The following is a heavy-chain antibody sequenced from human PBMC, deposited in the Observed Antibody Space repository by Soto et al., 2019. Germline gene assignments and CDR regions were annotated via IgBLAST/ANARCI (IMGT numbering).Heavy chain of an antibody. J-gene: IGHJ5*02. CDR3: ARDERIAVAGTDT. CDR2: ISSSSGTI. CDR1: GFTFSDYY. D-gene: IGHD6-19*01. Sequence: QVQLVESGGGLVKPGGSLRLSCAASGFTFSDYYMTWIRQAPGSGLEWVSYISSSSGTISYANSVKGRFTISRDNAQNSLYLQMTSLRAEDTALYYCARDERIAVAGTDTWGQGILVTVTS. V-gene: IGHV3-11*01.